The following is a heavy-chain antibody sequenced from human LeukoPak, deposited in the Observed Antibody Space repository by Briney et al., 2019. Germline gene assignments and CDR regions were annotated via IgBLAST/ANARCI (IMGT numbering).Heavy chain of an antibody. J-gene: IGHJ6*04. CDR3: ARGWLRFVYYGMDV. D-gene: IGHD5-12*01. CDR1: GFTFSSYE. Sequence: GGSLRLSCAASGFTFSSYEMNWARQAPGKGLEWVSYISSSGSTIYYADSVKGRFTISRDNAKNSLYLQMNSLRAEDTAVYYCARGWLRFVYYGMDVWGKGTTVTVSS. V-gene: IGHV3-48*03. CDR2: ISSSGSTI.